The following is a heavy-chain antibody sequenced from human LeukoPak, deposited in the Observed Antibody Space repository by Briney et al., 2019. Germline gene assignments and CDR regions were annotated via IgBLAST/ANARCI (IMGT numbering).Heavy chain of an antibody. V-gene: IGHV4-31*03. Sequence: SETLSLTCTVSGGSISSGGYYWSWIRQHPGKGLEWIGYIYYSGSIYYNPAPKSRVTISVDTSKNQFSLKRSSVTAADTAVYYCATYYLEYFQHWGQGTLVTVSS. CDR1: GGSISSGGYY. CDR2: IYYSGSI. J-gene: IGHJ1*01. D-gene: IGHD3-10*01. CDR3: ATYYLEYFQH.